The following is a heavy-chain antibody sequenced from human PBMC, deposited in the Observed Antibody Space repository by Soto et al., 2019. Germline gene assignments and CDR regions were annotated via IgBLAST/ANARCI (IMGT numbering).Heavy chain of an antibody. CDR1: GFTFSSYG. Sequence: QVQLVESGGGVVQPGRSLRLSCAASGFTFSSYGMHWVRQAPGKGLEWVAVIWYDGRNKYYADSVKGQFTISRDNSKNMLYLQMNSLRAEDTAVYYCARDEGLGVNYYYYGMDVWGQGTTVTVSS. CDR3: ARDEGLGVNYYYYGMDV. CDR2: IWYDGRNK. V-gene: IGHV3-33*01. J-gene: IGHJ6*02. D-gene: IGHD3-10*01.